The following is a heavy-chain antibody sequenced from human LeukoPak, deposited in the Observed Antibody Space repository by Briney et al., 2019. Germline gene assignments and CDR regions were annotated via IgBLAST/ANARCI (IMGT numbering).Heavy chain of an antibody. D-gene: IGHD2-2*01. CDR3: ARGGYCSSTSCRRDDY. J-gene: IGHJ4*02. Sequence: ASVKVSCKASGGTFSSYAISWVRQATGQGLEWMGWLNPNSGNTGYAQKFQGRVTMTRNTSISTAYMELSSLRSEDTAVYYCARGGYCSSTSCRRDDYWGQGTLVTVSS. CDR2: LNPNSGNT. CDR1: GGTFSSYA. V-gene: IGHV1-8*02.